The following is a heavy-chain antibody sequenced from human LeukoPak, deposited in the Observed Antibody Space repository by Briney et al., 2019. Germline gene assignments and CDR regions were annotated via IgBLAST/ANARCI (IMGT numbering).Heavy chain of an antibody. V-gene: IGHV4-34*01. Sequence: SETLSLTCAVYGGSFSGYYWSWIRHPPRKGLEWIGEINHSGNTNYNPSTKSPVTISVATSKNQFSLKRSSVTATDTAVYYCARTVVGAAAQKKYYANCGHRTLGTVSS. CDR2: INHSGNT. CDR3: ARTVVGAAAQKKYYAN. D-gene: IGHD2-2*01. J-gene: IGHJ4*01. CDR1: GGSFSGYY.